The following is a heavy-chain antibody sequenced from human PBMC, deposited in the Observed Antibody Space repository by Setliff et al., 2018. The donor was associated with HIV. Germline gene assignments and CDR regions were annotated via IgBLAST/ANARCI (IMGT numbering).Heavy chain of an antibody. CDR3: ARLAASIAARRRFDY. CDR1: GGSISSNNYY. CDR2: INCSGST. Sequence: PSETLSLTCTVSGGSISSNNYYWGWIRQPPGKGLEWIGSINCSGSTYQNPSLKSRVTISVDTSKNQYSLKLSSVTAADTAVYYCARLAASIAARRRFDYWGQGTLVTVSS. D-gene: IGHD6-6*01. J-gene: IGHJ4*02. V-gene: IGHV4-39*01.